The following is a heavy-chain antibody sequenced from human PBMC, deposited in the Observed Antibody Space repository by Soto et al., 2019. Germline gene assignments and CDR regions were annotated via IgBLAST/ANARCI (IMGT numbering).Heavy chain of an antibody. J-gene: IGHJ4*02. V-gene: IGHV3-66*03. D-gene: IGHD3-10*01. CDR1: GFTVGNNY. CDR2: IYSTGTT. CDR3: AKAGRGSGSHYNRVGY. Sequence: EVQLVESGGGLIQPGGSLKLSCAASGFTVGNNYMSWVRQAPGKGLELVSLIYSTGTTKYADSVKGRFTVSRDNAKNTLYLQMNSLRAEDTAVDYCAKAGRGSGSHYNRVGYWGQGNLVSVSS.